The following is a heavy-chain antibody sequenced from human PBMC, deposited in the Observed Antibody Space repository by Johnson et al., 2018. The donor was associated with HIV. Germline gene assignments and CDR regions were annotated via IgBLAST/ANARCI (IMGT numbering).Heavy chain of an antibody. Sequence: QVQLVESGGGVVQPGRSLRLSCAASGFTFSSYAMHWVRQAPGKGLAWVAVISYDGSNKYYADTVQGRFSISRDNSKHTLYLQMNRLRTEDTALYYCAKLVGATHPLDIWGQGTMVTVSS. CDR3: AKLVGATHPLDI. D-gene: IGHD1-26*01. J-gene: IGHJ3*02. V-gene: IGHV3-30*18. CDR2: ISYDGSNK. CDR1: GFTFSSYA.